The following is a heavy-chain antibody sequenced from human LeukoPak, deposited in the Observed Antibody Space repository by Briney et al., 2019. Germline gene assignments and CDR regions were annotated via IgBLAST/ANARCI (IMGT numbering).Heavy chain of an antibody. D-gene: IGHD2-21*01. CDR3: ARPSIQRTRFPYSH. CDR2: IYYSGST. Sequence: SETLSLTCTVSGGSISSSSYYWGWIRQPPGKGLEWIGSIYYSGSTYYNPSLKSRVTISVDTSKNQFSLKLSSVTAADTAVYYCARPSIQRTRFPYSHWGQGTLVTVSS. J-gene: IGHJ4*02. CDR1: GGSISSSSYY. V-gene: IGHV4-39*01.